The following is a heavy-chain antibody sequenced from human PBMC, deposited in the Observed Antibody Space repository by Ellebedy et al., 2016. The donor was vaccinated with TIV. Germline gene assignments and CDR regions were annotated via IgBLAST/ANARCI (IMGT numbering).Heavy chain of an antibody. D-gene: IGHD5-24*01. V-gene: IGHV4-34*01. CDR2: INHSGRT. CDR3: AREGYTEMGILNLDY. Sequence: MPSETLSLTCAVYGGSFSGYYWSWIRQPPRKGLEWIGEINHSGRTTYNPSRKSQVTISVDTSKNQFTLKLSSVTAADTAVYYCAREGYTEMGILNLDYWGQGTLVTVSS. J-gene: IGHJ4*02. CDR1: GGSFSGYY.